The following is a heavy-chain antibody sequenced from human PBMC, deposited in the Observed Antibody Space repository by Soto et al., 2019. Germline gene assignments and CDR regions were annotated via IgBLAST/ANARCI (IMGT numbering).Heavy chain of an antibody. D-gene: IGHD6-13*01. CDR3: AKDRGEQQLVIAYYFDY. V-gene: IGHV3-30*18. Sequence: QVQLVESGGGVVQPGRSLRLSCAASGFTFSSYGMHWVRQAPGKGLEWVAVISYDGSNKYYADSVKGRFTISRDNSKNTLYLQMNSLRAEDTAVYYCAKDRGEQQLVIAYYFDYWGQGTLVTVSS. J-gene: IGHJ4*02. CDR2: ISYDGSNK. CDR1: GFTFSSYG.